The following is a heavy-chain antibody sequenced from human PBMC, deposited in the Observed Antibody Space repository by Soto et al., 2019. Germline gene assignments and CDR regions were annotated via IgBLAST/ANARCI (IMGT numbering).Heavy chain of an antibody. V-gene: IGHV1-46*01. D-gene: IGHD3-3*01. CDR2: INPSGGST. J-gene: IGHJ6*02. Sequence: ASVKVSCKASGYTFTSYYMHWVRQAPGQGLEWMGIINPSGGSTSYAQKFQGRVTMTRDTSTSTVYMELSSLRSEDTAVYYCARWDDMNYDFWSGYYSPLTYGMDVWGQGTTVTVSS. CDR1: GYTFTSYY. CDR3: ARWDDMNYDFWSGYYSPLTYGMDV.